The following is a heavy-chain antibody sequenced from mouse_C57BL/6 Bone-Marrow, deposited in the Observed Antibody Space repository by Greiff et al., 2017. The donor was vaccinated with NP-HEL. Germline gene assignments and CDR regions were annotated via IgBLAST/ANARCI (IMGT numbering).Heavy chain of an antibody. J-gene: IGHJ4*01. V-gene: IGHV1-52*01. D-gene: IGHD2-1*01. CDR1: GYTFTSYW. Sequence: VQLQQPGAELVRPGSSVKLSCKASGYTFTSYWMHWVKQRPIQGLEWIGNIDPSDSETHYNQKFKDKATLTVDKSSSTAYMQLSSLTSEDSAVYYCARIYGNHYAMDYWGQGTSVTVSS. CDR3: ARIYGNHYAMDY. CDR2: IDPSDSET.